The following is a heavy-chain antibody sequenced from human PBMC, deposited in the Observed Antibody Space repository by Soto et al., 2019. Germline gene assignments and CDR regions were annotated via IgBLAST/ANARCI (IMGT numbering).Heavy chain of an antibody. CDR1: GFTFSNAW. V-gene: IGHV3-15*01. Sequence: GGSLRLSCAASGFTFSNAWMSWVRQAPGKGLEWVGRIKSKTDGGTTDYAAPVKGRFTISRDDSKNTLYLQMNSLKTEDTAVYYWTKGVYYYYGMDGCGQGTTVTVS. CDR2: IKSKTDGGTT. CDR3: TKGVYYYYGMDG. J-gene: IGHJ6*02.